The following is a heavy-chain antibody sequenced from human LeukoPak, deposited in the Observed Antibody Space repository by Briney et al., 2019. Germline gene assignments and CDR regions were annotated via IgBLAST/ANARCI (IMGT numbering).Heavy chain of an antibody. V-gene: IGHV4-34*01. D-gene: IGHD3-3*01. CDR2: INHSGST. Sequence: SETLSLTCAVYGGSFSGYYWSWIRQPPGKGLEWIGEINHSGSTNYNPSLKSRVTISVDTSKNQFSLKLSSVTAADTAVYYCARAGFWSGPGFDPWGQGTLVSVSS. CDR1: GGSFSGYY. CDR3: ARAGFWSGPGFDP. J-gene: IGHJ5*02.